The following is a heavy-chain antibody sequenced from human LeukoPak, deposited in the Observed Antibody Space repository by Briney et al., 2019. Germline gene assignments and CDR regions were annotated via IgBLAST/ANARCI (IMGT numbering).Heavy chain of an antibody. CDR3: AREVGSAYYYDSSGYPPDG. CDR1: GITFSSYG. V-gene: IGHV3-21*01. CDR2: ISSSSSYI. J-gene: IGHJ4*02. Sequence: PGGSLRLSCAASGITFSSYGMYWVRQAPGKGLEWVSSISSSSSYIYYADSVKGRFTISRDNAKNSLYLQMNSLRAEDTAVYYCAREVGSAYYYDSSGYPPDGWGQGTLVTVSS. D-gene: IGHD3-22*01.